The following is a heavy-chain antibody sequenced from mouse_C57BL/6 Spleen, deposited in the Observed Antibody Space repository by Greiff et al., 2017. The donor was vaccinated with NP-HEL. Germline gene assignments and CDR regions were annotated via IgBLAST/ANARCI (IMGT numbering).Heavy chain of an antibody. Sequence: QVQLQQPGAELVKPGASVKLSCKASGYTFTSYWMQWVKQRPGQGLEWIGEIDPSDSYTNYNQKFKGKATLTVDTSSSTAYMQLSSLTSADSAVYYGARSLDSSCYDYVDYWGQGTTLTVSS. CDR2: IDPSDSYT. J-gene: IGHJ2*01. CDR3: ARSLDSSCYDYVDY. CDR1: GYTFTSYW. V-gene: IGHV1-50*01. D-gene: IGHD3-2*02.